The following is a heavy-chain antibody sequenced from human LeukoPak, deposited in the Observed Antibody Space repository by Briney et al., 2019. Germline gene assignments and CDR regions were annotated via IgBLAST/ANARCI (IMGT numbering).Heavy chain of an antibody. D-gene: IGHD1-7*01. Sequence: SETLSLTCTVSGGSISSYYWSWIRQPAGKGLEWIGRIYTSGSNNYNPSLKSGVTMSVNTSKIQFSLKLSSVTAADTSVYYCAGSLTGTTYYFDYWGQGTLVTVSS. CDR2: IYTSGSN. V-gene: IGHV4-4*07. CDR1: GGSISSYY. CDR3: AGSLTGTTYYFDY. J-gene: IGHJ4*02.